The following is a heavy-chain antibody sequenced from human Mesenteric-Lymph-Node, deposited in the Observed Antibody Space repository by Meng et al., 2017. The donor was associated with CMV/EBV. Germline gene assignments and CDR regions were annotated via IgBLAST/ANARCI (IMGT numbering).Heavy chain of an antibody. CDR1: GYTFTGHY. CDR2: INPNSGGT. V-gene: IGHV1-2*02. J-gene: IGHJ4*02. Sequence: ASVKVSCKASGYTFTGHYMHWVRQAPGQGLEWMGWINPNSGGTNYAQKFQGRVTMTRDTSISTAYMELSRLRSDDTAVYYCARAMGVSLRSSTSCLDYWGQGTLVTVSS. D-gene: IGHD2-2*01. CDR3: ARAMGVSLRSSTSCLDY.